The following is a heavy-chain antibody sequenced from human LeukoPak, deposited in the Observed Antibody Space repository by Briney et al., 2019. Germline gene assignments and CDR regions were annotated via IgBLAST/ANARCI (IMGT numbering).Heavy chain of an antibody. CDR2: ISGSGTTI. J-gene: IGHJ3*02. CDR1: GFSFSSYE. V-gene: IGHV3-48*03. D-gene: IGHD3-10*01. CDR3: VRDEIRSGAFDI. Sequence: PGGSLRLSCAAFGFSFSSYEMNWVRQGPGKGMERVAYISGSGTTIYDADSVKGRFTISRDNAKNSLYLQLNSLTAEDTAVYYCVRDEIRSGAFDIWGQGTMVTVSS.